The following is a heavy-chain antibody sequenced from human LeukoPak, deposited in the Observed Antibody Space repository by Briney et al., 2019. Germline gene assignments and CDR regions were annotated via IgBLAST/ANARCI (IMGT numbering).Heavy chain of an antibody. CDR3: ARRGFDLHDAFDI. V-gene: IGHV3-64*01. CDR1: GFTFSSYA. J-gene: IGHJ3*02. D-gene: IGHD3-9*01. CDR2: ISSNGGST. Sequence: GGSLRLSCAASGFTFSSYAMRWVRQAPGKGLEYVSAISSNGGSTYYANSEKGRFTISRDNSKNTLYLQMGSLRAEDMAVYYCARRGFDLHDAFDIWGQGTMVTVSS.